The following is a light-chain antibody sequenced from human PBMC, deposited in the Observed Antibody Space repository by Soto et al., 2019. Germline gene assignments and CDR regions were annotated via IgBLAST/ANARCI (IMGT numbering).Light chain of an antibody. Sequence: QSALPHPASWSGSPGQSITISCTGSFSDIAVFNYVSWYQQYPGRAPKLLIYQVTSRASGVSHRFSGSKSGNTASLTISGLQPEDEAEYYCNSYSSTNFYVFGTGTKVTAL. CDR3: NSYSSTNFYV. CDR1: FSDIAVFNY. J-gene: IGLJ1*01. CDR2: QVT. V-gene: IGLV2-14*01.